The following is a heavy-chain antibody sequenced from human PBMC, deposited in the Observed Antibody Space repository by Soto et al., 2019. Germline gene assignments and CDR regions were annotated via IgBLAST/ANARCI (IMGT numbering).Heavy chain of an antibody. D-gene: IGHD2-2*02. V-gene: IGHV1-69*01. CDR2: IIPMFGKA. Sequence: QVLLVQSGAEVKKSGSSVKVSCKASGGTFSSYAINWVRQAPGQGLEWMGGIIPMFGKANYAENFQGRVTNSADESTITAYMELSSLTSDDAAVYYCARGYRDGYFYAMDVWGQGTTVTVSS. CDR1: GGTFSSYA. J-gene: IGHJ6*02. CDR3: ARGYRDGYFYAMDV.